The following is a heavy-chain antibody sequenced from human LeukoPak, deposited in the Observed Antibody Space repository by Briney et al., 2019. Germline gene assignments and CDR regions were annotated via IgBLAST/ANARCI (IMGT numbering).Heavy chain of an antibody. D-gene: IGHD4-17*01. Sequence: GGSLRLSCAASGFTFSSYGMHWVRQALGKGLEWVAVISYDGSNKYYADSVKGRFTISRDNSKNTLYLQMNSLRAEDTAVYYCAKLYGDSDYWGQGTLVTVSS. V-gene: IGHV3-30*18. CDR3: AKLYGDSDY. J-gene: IGHJ4*02. CDR1: GFTFSSYG. CDR2: ISYDGSNK.